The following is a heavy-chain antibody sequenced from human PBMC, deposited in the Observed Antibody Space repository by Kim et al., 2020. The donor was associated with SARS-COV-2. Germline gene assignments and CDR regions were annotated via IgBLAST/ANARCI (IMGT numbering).Heavy chain of an antibody. V-gene: IGHV3-23*01. CDR3: AKDQVVATTSDY. Sequence: GGSLRLSCAASGFTFSSYAMSWVRQAPGEGLEWVSAISGSGGSTYYADSVKGRFTISRDNYKNTLYLQVNSLRAEDTAVYYCAKDQVVATTSDYWGQGTLVTVSS. CDR2: ISGSGGST. J-gene: IGHJ4*02. D-gene: IGHD5-12*01. CDR1: GFTFSSYA.